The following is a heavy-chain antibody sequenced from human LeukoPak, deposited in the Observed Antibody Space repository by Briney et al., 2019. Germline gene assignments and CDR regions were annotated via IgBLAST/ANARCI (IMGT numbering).Heavy chain of an antibody. Sequence: PGGSLRLSCAASGFTFSSYAMSWVRQAPGKGLEWVSAISGSGGSTYYADSVKGRFTISRDNSKNTLYLQMNSLRAEDTAVYYCAKDRRSSGWYVIRFGTMDVWGQGTTVTVSS. CDR1: GFTFSSYA. CDR2: ISGSGGST. V-gene: IGHV3-23*01. J-gene: IGHJ6*02. D-gene: IGHD6-13*01. CDR3: AKDRRSSGWYVIRFGTMDV.